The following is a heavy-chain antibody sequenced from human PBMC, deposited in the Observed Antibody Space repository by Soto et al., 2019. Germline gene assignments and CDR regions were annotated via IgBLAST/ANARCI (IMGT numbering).Heavy chain of an antibody. CDR3: ASVPGDAITFDY. J-gene: IGHJ4*02. CDR2: IWYDGSNK. V-gene: IGHV3-33*01. Sequence: QVQLVESGGGVVQPGRSLRLSCAASGFTFSNYGMHWVRQAPGQGLEWVAVIWYDGSNKYYADSVKGRFTVSRDNSKNTLYLQMNSLRAEDTAVYYCASVPGDAITFDYWGQGTLVTVSS. D-gene: IGHD4-17*01. CDR1: GFTFSNYG.